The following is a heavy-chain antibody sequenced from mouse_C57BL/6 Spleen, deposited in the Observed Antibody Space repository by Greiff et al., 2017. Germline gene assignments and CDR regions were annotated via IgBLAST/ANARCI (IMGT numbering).Heavy chain of an antibody. D-gene: IGHD2-1*01. J-gene: IGHJ1*03. CDR3: ARSGNYVYFDV. CDR1: GYSITSGYY. CDR2: ISYDGSN. Sequence: EVQLQESGPGLVKPSQSLSLTCSVTGYSITSGYYWNWTRQFPGNKLEWMGYISYDGSNNYNPSLKNRIAITRDTSNNQFFLKLNSVTTEDTATDDCARSGNYVYFDVWGTGTTVTVAS. V-gene: IGHV3-6*01.